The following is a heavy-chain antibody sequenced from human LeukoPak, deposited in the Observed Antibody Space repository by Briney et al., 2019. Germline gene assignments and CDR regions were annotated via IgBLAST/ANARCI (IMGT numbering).Heavy chain of an antibody. CDR1: GFSLSSYW. CDR3: ARDRYYYDSSGYYFGY. V-gene: IGHV3-74*01. Sequence: SGGSLRLSCAASGFSLSSYWMHWVRQAPGKVLVWVSRINSDGSSTSYADSVKGGCTISRDNAKNSLYLQMNSLRAEDTAVYYCARDRYYYDSSGYYFGYWGQGTLVTVSS. CDR2: INSDGSST. J-gene: IGHJ4*02. D-gene: IGHD3-22*01.